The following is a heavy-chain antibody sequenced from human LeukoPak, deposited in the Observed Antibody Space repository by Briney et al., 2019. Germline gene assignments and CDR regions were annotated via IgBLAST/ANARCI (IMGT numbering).Heavy chain of an antibody. Sequence: GGSLRLSCAASGFTFSSYWMHWVRQAPGKGLVWVSRINSDGSSTSYADSVKGRFTISRDNAKNTLYLQMNSLRAEDTAVYYCARHTGPAIRDDEYFQHWGQGTLVTVSS. CDR2: INSDGSST. D-gene: IGHD1-14*01. J-gene: IGHJ1*01. CDR3: ARHTGPAIRDDEYFQH. V-gene: IGHV3-74*01. CDR1: GFTFSSYW.